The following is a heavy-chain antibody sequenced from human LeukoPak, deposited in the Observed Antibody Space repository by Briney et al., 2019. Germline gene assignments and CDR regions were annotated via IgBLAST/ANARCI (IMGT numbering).Heavy chain of an antibody. D-gene: IGHD2-2*01. V-gene: IGHV3-11*04. CDR3: ARVEGYCDSTTCYAKVDY. CDR2: ISGSGGST. Sequence: PGGSLRLSCEASGFTFSDSYMSWIRQAPGQGLEWVSTISGSGGSTYYADPVKGRFTISRDNAKNSLYLQMNSLRAEDTAVYYCARVEGYCDSTTCYAKVDYWGQGTLVTVSS. J-gene: IGHJ4*02. CDR1: GFTFSDSY.